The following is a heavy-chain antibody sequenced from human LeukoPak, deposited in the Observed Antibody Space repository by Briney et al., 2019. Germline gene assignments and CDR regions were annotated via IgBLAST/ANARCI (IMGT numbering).Heavy chain of an antibody. D-gene: IGHD3-10*01. CDR2: ISSSSSYI. Sequence: GGSLILSCAASGFTFSSYSMNWVRQAPGKGLEWVSSISSSSSYIYYADSVKGRFTISRDNAKNSLYLQMNSLRAEGTALYHCARGVYGSGTRGAFDIWGQGTMVTVSS. CDR1: GFTFSSYS. J-gene: IGHJ3*02. V-gene: IGHV3-21*04. CDR3: ARGVYGSGTRGAFDI.